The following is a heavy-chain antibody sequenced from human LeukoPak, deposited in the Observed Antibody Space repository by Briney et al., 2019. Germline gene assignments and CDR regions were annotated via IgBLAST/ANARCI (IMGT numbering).Heavy chain of an antibody. J-gene: IGHJ4*02. CDR2: IYTSGST. CDR1: GGSISSGSYY. Sequence: SETLSLTCTVSGGSISSGSYYWSWTRQPAGKGLEWIGRIYTSGSTNYNPSLKSRVTISVDTSKNQFSLKLSSVTAADTAVYYCAREDGYRYYFDYWGQGTLVTVSS. V-gene: IGHV4-61*02. D-gene: IGHD5-24*01. CDR3: AREDGYRYYFDY.